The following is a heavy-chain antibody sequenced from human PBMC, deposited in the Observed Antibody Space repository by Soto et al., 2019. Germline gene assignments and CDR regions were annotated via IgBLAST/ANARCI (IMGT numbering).Heavy chain of an antibody. D-gene: IGHD6-13*01. J-gene: IGHJ3*02. CDR2: IIPIFGTA. CDR1: GGTFSSYA. CDR3: ARDLAPLGIAAAGTESAFDI. Sequence: QVQLVQSGAEVKKPGSSVKVSCKASGGTFSSYAISWVRQAPGQGLEWMGGIIPIFGTANYAQKFQGRVTITADESTITAYMELSSLRSEDTAVYYCARDLAPLGIAAAGTESAFDIWGQGTMVTVSS. V-gene: IGHV1-69*12.